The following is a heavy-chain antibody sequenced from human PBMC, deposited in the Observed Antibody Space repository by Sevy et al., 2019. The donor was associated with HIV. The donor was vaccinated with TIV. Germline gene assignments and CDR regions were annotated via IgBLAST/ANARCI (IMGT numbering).Heavy chain of an antibody. V-gene: IGHV3-11*01. CDR2: ISSSGSTI. D-gene: IGHD5-12*01. CDR1: GFTFSDYY. Sequence: GGSLRLSCTASGFTFSDYYMSWIRQAPGKGLEWVSYISSSGSTIYYADSVKGRFTISRDNAKNSLYLQMNSLRAEDTAVYYCARDPSYSGYAGGYFDYWGQGTLVTVSS. J-gene: IGHJ4*02. CDR3: ARDPSYSGYAGGYFDY.